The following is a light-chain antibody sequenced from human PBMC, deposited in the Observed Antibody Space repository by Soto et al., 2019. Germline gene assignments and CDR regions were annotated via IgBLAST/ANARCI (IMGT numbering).Light chain of an antibody. CDR2: GAS. V-gene: IGKV3-15*01. CDR3: QQYNTWPPIT. CDR1: QSVSSY. Sequence: EIVMTHSLATLAVSPCERATLSSRASQSVSSYLAWYQQKPGQAPRLLIYGASTRATGLPARFSGSGSGTDFTLTISSLQSEDFAVYYCQQYNTWPPITFGQGTRLEIK. J-gene: IGKJ5*01.